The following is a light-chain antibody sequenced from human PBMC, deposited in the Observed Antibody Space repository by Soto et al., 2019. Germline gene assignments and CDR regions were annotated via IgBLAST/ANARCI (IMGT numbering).Light chain of an antibody. J-gene: IGKJ4*01. CDR2: AAS. CDR1: RSVGNN. CDR3: QQHADWPLT. V-gene: IGKV3-11*01. Sequence: EIVLTQSPATLSLSPGERATLSCRASRSVGNNLAWYQKKPGQAPGLLIYAASTRATGIPARFSGSGSGTDFTLTISSLEPEDFAVSYCQQHADWPLTFGGGTKADIK.